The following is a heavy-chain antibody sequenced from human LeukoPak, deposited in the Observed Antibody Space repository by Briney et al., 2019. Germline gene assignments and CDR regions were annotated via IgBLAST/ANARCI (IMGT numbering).Heavy chain of an antibody. D-gene: IGHD1-26*01. CDR1: GGTFSSYA. J-gene: IGHJ4*02. CDR3: ASGKGAIESGFDY. CDR2: IIPILGIA. Sequence: SVKLSCKASGGTFSSYAISWVRQAPGQGLEWMGRIIPILGIANYAQKFQGRVTITADKSTSTAYMELSSLRSEDTAVYYCASGKGAIESGFDYWGQGTLVAVSS. V-gene: IGHV1-69*04.